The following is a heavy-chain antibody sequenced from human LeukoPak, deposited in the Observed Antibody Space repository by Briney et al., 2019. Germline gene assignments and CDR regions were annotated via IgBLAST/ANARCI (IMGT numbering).Heavy chain of an antibody. CDR3: ARGEKWNYNYYYMDV. Sequence: PSETLSLTCSVSGGSISDYYWTWSRQPPGKGLECLGYSYYSGSTNYNPSLKSRVTIFVDTSKNQFSLKLNSVTAADTAVYYCARGEKWNYNYYYMDVWGKGTTVTVSS. V-gene: IGHV4-59*01. CDR2: SYYSGST. J-gene: IGHJ6*03. CDR1: GGSISDYY. D-gene: IGHD1-7*01.